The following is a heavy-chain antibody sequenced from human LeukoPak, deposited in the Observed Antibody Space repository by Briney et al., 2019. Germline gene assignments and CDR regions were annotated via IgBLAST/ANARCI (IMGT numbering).Heavy chain of an antibody. CDR2: IYYSGTT. D-gene: IGHD3-10*01. Sequence: SETLSLTCAVYGGSFSGYYWSWIRQHPVRGLEWIGYIYYSGTTYYNPSLKSRVVMSVDTSKSQVSLKLSSVTAADTAVYYCTRYAGGLRWFDPWGQGTLVTVSS. V-gene: IGHV4-31*11. J-gene: IGHJ5*02. CDR3: TRYAGGLRWFDP. CDR1: GGSFSGYY.